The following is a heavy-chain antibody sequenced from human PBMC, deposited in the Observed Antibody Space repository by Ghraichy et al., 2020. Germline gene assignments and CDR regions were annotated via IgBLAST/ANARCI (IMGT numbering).Heavy chain of an antibody. CDR3: AKGDSLTLNPPYYFDS. CDR2: FSGSGGGT. Sequence: GGSLRLSCAASGFIFSRFGMNWVRQAPGKALEWVSGFSGSGGGTYYADSVKGRFTISRDNSKNTLSLQMNSLRVEDTAIYFCAKGDSLTLNPPYYFDSWGQGTLVTVSS. CDR1: GFIFSRFG. V-gene: IGHV3-23*01. D-gene: IGHD3-22*01. J-gene: IGHJ4*02.